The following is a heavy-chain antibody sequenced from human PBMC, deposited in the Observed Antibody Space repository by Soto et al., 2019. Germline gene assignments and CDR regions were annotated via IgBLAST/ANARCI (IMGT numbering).Heavy chain of an antibody. Sequence: PGGSLRLSCAASGFTFSSYGRHWVRQAPGKGLEWVAVIWYDGSNKYYADSVKGRFTISRDNSKNTLYLQMNSLRAEDTAVYYCARGAVFWSGYSRPSAFDYWGQGTLVTVSS. CDR3: ARGAVFWSGYSRPSAFDY. CDR1: GFTFSSYG. V-gene: IGHV3-33*01. CDR2: IWYDGSNK. D-gene: IGHD3-3*01. J-gene: IGHJ4*02.